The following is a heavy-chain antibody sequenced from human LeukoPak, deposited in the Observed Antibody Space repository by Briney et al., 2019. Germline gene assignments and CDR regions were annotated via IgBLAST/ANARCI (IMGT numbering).Heavy chain of an antibody. V-gene: IGHV4-4*07. CDR3: AREPGGYNYRPEGIFDY. CDR2: IYISGTA. J-gene: IGHJ4*02. CDR1: GGSISTYY. D-gene: IGHD5-18*01. Sequence: SETLSLTCTVSGGSISTYYWSRVRLPAGKGLEWIGRIYISGTANYNPSLKSRVTMSVDTSKNQFSLKLTSVTAADTAVYYCAREPGGYNYRPEGIFDYWGQGILVTVSS.